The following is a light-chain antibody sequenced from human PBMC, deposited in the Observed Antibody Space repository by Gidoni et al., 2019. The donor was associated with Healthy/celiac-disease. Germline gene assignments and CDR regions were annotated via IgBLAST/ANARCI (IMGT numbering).Light chain of an antibody. Sequence: VLTQSPSTLSLSPGGRATLSCRASQRVSSCLDWYQQKPGQAPRLLIYDASNRAPGIPARCSGSGSGTDFTLTISSLELEDLAVYYCQQSSNWPRTFGQGTKVEIK. CDR1: QRVSSC. V-gene: IGKV3-11*01. J-gene: IGKJ1*01. CDR3: QQSSNWPRT. CDR2: DAS.